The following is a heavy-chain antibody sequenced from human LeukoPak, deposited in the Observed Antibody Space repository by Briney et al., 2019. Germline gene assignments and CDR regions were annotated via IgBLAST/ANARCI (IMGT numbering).Heavy chain of an antibody. J-gene: IGHJ4*02. V-gene: IGHV1-24*01. CDR3: ATVGRSYYDSSGYYYYFDY. CDR2: FDPEDGET. Sequence: GASVKVSCKVSGYTLTELSMHWVRQAPGKGLEWMGGFDPEDGETICAQKFQGRVTMTEDTSTDTAYMELSSLRSEDTAVYYCATVGRSYYDSSGYYYYFDYWGQGTLVTVSS. D-gene: IGHD3-22*01. CDR1: GYTLTELS.